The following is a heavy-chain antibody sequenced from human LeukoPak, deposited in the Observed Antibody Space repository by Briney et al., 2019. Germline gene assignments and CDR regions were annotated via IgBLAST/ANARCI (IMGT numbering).Heavy chain of an antibody. D-gene: IGHD1-26*01. Sequence: PGGSLRLSCAASGFTFSSYWMSWVRQAPGKGLEWVANIKQDGSEKYYVDSVKGRFTISRDNAKNSLYLQMNSLRAEDTAVYYCARDKTLSGSYRGIFDYWGQGTLVTVSS. CDR3: ARDKTLSGSYRGIFDY. J-gene: IGHJ4*02. V-gene: IGHV3-7*01. CDR1: GFTFSSYW. CDR2: IKQDGSEK.